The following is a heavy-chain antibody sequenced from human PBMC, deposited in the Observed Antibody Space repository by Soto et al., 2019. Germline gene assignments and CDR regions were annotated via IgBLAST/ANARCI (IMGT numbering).Heavy chain of an antibody. CDR2: VSGYNYNT. Sequence: ASVKVSCKASGYSFRSYGINWVRQAPGQGLEWIGWVSGYNYNTKYAQKLQGRITVTTDTSTNTAYMELRSLRSDDTAVYYCGRSSSMLGAGWSDSWGRGTLDTVSS. V-gene: IGHV1-18*01. CDR3: GRSSSMLGAGWSDS. CDR1: GYSFRSYG. J-gene: IGHJ5*01. D-gene: IGHD2-8*01.